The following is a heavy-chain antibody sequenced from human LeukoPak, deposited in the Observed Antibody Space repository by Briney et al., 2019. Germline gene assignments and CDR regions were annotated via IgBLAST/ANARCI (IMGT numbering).Heavy chain of an antibody. D-gene: IGHD3-10*01. J-gene: IGHJ4*02. CDR1: GGSISSSSYY. CDR2: IYYSGST. CDR3: ARSGWFGELLPIFDY. Sequence: PSETLSLTCTVSGGSISSSSYYWGWIRQPPGKGLEWIGSIYYSGSTYYNPSLESRVTISVDTSKNQFSLKLSSVTAADTAVYYCARSGWFGELLPIFDYWGQGTLVTVSS. V-gene: IGHV4-39*07.